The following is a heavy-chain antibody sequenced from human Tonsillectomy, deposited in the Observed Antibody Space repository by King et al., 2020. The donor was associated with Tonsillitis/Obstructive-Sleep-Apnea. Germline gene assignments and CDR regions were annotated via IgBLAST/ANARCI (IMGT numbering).Heavy chain of an antibody. Sequence: TLKESGPTLVKPTQTLTLTCTFSGFSLNTSGVGVGWIRQPPGKALEWLALVYWDDDKRYSPSLKSRLTITKDTSKNQVVLTMTNMDPVDTATYFCAHSVHSRCSVYYYLDVWGKGPTVTVSS. CDR2: VYWDDDK. CDR3: AHSVHSRCSVYYYLDV. J-gene: IGHJ6*03. CDR1: GFSLNTSGVG. V-gene: IGHV2-5*02. D-gene: IGHD3-10*02.